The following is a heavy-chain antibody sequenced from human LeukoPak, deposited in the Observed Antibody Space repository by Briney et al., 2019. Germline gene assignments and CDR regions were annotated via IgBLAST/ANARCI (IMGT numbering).Heavy chain of an antibody. CDR1: GFTFSSYG. CDR2: ISGSGGST. D-gene: IGHD5-24*01. Sequence: PGGSLRLSCAASGFTFSSYGMSWVRQAPGKGLEWVSAISGSGGSTYYADSVKGRFTISRDNSKNTLYLQMNSLRAEDTAVYYCAKIETATIFYAPYYFDYWGQGTLVTVSS. V-gene: IGHV3-23*01. CDR3: AKIETATIFYAPYYFDY. J-gene: IGHJ4*02.